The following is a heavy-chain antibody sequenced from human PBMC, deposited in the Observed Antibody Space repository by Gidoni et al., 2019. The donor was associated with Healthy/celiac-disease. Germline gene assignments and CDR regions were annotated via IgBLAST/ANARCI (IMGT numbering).Heavy chain of an antibody. CDR1: GCTFSTYA. J-gene: IGHJ4*02. D-gene: IGHD5-18*01. CDR3: ARSVGLEMATAYFDY. V-gene: IGHV1-69*06. CDR2: VIPIFGTS. Sequence: QVQLVQSGAEVKKPGSSVKVSCKASGCTFSTYAFSWVRQAPGQGLEWMGGVIPIFGTSNYAQKVQGRVTITADKSTSTAYMELSSLRSEDTAVYDCARSVGLEMATAYFDYWGQGTLVTVSS.